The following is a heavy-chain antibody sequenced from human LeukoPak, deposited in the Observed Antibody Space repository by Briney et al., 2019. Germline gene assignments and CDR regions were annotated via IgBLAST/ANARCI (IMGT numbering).Heavy chain of an antibody. CDR2: INHSGST. D-gene: IGHD2-2*01. CDR3: AGVIVVVPAATWAPGYYYYGMDV. V-gene: IGHV4-34*01. CDR1: GGSFSGYY. J-gene: IGHJ6*02. Sequence: SETLSLTCAVYGGSFSGYYWSWIRQPPGKGLEWIGEINHSGSTNYNPSLKSRVTISVDTSKNQLSLKLSSVTAADTAVYYCAGVIVVVPAATWAPGYYYYGMDVWGQGTTVTVSS.